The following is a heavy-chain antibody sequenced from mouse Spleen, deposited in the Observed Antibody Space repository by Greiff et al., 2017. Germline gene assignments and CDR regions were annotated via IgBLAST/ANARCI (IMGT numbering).Heavy chain of an antibody. V-gene: IGHV1-81*01. CDR2: IYPRSGNT. CDR3: ARGGYYDWFAY. CDR1: GYTFTSYG. Sequence: VKLVESGAELARPGASVKLSCKASGYTFTSYGISWVKQRTGQGLEWIGEIYPRSGNTYYNEKFKGKATLTADKSSSTAYMELRSLTSEDSAVYFCARGGYYDWFAYWGQGTLVTVSA. J-gene: IGHJ3*01. D-gene: IGHD2-3*01.